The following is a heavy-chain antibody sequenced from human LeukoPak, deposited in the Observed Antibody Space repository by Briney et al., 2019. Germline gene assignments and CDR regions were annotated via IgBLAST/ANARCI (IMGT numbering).Heavy chain of an antibody. Sequence: PSETLSLTCTVSGGSISSYYWSWIRQPPGKGLEWIGYIYYSGSTNYNPSLKSRVTISVDTSKNQFSLKLSSVTAADTAVYYCARDSLGYFDLWGRGTLVTVSS. D-gene: IGHD5/OR15-5a*01. V-gene: IGHV4-59*01. CDR2: IYYSGST. CDR3: ARDSLGYFDL. J-gene: IGHJ2*01. CDR1: GGSISSYY.